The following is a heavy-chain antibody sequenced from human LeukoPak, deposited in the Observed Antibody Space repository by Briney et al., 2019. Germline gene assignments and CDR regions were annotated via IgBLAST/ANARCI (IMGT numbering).Heavy chain of an antibody. CDR1: GDSFTSVTDY. J-gene: IGHJ4*02. CDR2: GDYSGGT. D-gene: IGHD6-19*01. V-gene: IGHV4-39*07. CDR3: AGERGEEYSSGWYKTNFFYN. Sequence: SETLSLTCTVSGDSFTSVTDYWAWIRQPPGKGLEWIATGDYSGGTYYNPSLESRVAISADMSKNQISLQLTSVTGADTAVYYCAGERGEEYSSGWYKTNFFYNWGQGIRVTVSS.